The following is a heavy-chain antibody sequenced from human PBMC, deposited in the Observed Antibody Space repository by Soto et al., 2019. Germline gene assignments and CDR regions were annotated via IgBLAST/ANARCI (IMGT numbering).Heavy chain of an antibody. J-gene: IGHJ5*02. CDR2: LLRSGSSA. CDR3: AKDAISGDGIWLMDS. D-gene: IGHD4-17*01. CDR1: GFTFRNYA. V-gene: IGHV3-23*01. Sequence: GGSLRLSCVASGFTFRNYAMTWARQAPGKGLEWVSSLLRSGSSAYYADSVRGRFTISGDTSANSLYLQMDNLRAEDTAIYYCAKDAISGDGIWLMDSWGQGTVVTVSS.